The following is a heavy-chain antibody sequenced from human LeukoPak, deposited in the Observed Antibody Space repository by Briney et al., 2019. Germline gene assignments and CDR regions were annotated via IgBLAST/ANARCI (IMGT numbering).Heavy chain of an antibody. J-gene: IGHJ4*02. V-gene: IGHV1-18*01. CDR1: GYTFTSYG. CDR3: ARDRYVTTGTTGGFDY. Sequence: ASVKVSCKASGYTFTSYGISWVRQAPGQGLEWMGWISAYNGNTNYAQKLQGGVTMTTDTSTSTAYMELRSLRSDDTAVYYCARDRYVTTGTTGGFDYWGQGTLVTVSS. CDR2: ISAYNGNT. D-gene: IGHD1-1*01.